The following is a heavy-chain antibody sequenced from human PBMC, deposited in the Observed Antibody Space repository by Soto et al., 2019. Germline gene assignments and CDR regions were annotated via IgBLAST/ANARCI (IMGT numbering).Heavy chain of an antibody. D-gene: IGHD2-21*02. CDR3: AGEIGPDIVVVTAIPLGFRRRNYGMDV. CDR2: INPSGGST. V-gene: IGHV1-46*01. CDR1: GYTFTSYY. Sequence: QVQLVQSGAEVKKPGASVKVSCKASGYTFTSYYMHWVRQAPGQGLELMGIINPSGGSTSYAQKFQGSVTMTMETSARTVYLELSSLRSEDTAVYYCAGEIGPDIVVVTAIPLGFRRRNYGMDVWGQGTTVTVAS. J-gene: IGHJ6*02.